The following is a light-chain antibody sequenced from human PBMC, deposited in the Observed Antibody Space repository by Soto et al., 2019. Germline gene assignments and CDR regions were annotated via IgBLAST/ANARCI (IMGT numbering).Light chain of an antibody. V-gene: IGKV1-8*01. J-gene: IGKJ5*01. Sequence: AIRMTQSPSSFSASTGDRVTITCRASQGISSYLAWYQQKPGKAPKLLIYDASTLQSGVPSRFSGSGSGTDFTLTISCLQSEDFATYYCQQSYSYPITFGQGTQLEIK. CDR3: QQSYSYPIT. CDR1: QGISSY. CDR2: DAS.